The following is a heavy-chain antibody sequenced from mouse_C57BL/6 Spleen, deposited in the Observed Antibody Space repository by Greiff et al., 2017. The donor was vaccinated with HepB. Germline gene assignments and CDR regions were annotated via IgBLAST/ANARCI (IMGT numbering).Heavy chain of an antibody. CDR2: ISSGSSTI. V-gene: IGHV5-17*01. J-gene: IGHJ3*01. CDR3: ARTIYDGSWFAY. CDR1: GFTFSDYG. Sequence: EVQRVESGGGLVKPGGSLKLSCAASGFTFSDYGMHWVRQAPEKGLEWVAYISSGSSTIYYADTVKGRFTISRDNAKNTLFLQMTSLRSEDTAMYYCARTIYDGSWFAYWGQGTLVTVSA. D-gene: IGHD2-1*01.